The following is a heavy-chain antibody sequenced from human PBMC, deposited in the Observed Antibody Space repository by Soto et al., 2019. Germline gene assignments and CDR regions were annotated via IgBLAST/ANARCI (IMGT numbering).Heavy chain of an antibody. CDR3: AYGGSCDY. D-gene: IGHD1-26*01. CDR1: GFSFNTYE. CDR2: ISSSGSTI. Sequence: EVQLVESGGGLVQPGGSLRLSCAASGFSFNTYEMNWVRQAPGKGLACVSYISSSGSTIYYADSVKGRFTVSRDNGKNSLYLQMNSLRAEDTAVYYCAYGGSCDYWGQGTQVTVSS. V-gene: IGHV3-48*03. J-gene: IGHJ4*02.